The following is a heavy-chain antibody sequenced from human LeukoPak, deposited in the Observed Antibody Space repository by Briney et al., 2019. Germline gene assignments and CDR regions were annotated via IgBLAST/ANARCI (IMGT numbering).Heavy chain of an antibody. Sequence: GGSLRLSCAASGFTLINAWMSWVRQAPGKGLEWVGRIKRKSDGGTTDYAAPVKGRFTISRDDSQNTLYLQMNSLKTEDTAVYYCTTASRSPSWGQGTLVTVSS. CDR1: GFTLINAW. V-gene: IGHV3-15*01. CDR2: IKRKSDGGTT. J-gene: IGHJ5*02. CDR3: TTASRSPS.